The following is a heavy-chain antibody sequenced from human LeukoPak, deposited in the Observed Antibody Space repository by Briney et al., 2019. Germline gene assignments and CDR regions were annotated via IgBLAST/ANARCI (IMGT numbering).Heavy chain of an antibody. CDR3: ARAPYDILTGYSLNWFDP. V-gene: IGHV1-3*01. D-gene: IGHD3-9*01. Sequence: GASVKVSCKASGYTFTTYAMHWVRQAPGQRLEWMGWINGDNGNTKYSQKFQGRVTITRDTSAYTGYMELRGLSSADTAVYSCARAPYDILTGYSLNWFDPWGQGTLVTVSS. CDR2: INGDNGNT. J-gene: IGHJ5*02. CDR1: GYTFTTYA.